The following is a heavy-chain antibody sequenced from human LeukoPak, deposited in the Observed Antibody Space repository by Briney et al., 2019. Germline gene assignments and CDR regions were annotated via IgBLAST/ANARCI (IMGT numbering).Heavy chain of an antibody. CDR3: ARDPQYCSSTSCYLGYYYYGMDV. D-gene: IGHD2-2*01. CDR1: GFTCDDYA. V-gene: IGHV3-9*01. Sequence: GRSLRLSCAASGFTCDDYAMHWVRQAPGKGLEWVSGISWNSGSIGYADSVKGRFTISRDNAKNSLYLQMNSLRAEDTAVYYCARDPQYCSSTSCYLGYYYYGMDVWGQGTTVTVSS. CDR2: ISWNSGSI. J-gene: IGHJ6*02.